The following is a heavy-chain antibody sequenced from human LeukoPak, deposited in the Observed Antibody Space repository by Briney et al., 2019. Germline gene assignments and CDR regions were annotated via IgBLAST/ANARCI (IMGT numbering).Heavy chain of an antibody. J-gene: IGHJ4*02. CDR1: GFTFSSYW. V-gene: IGHV3-7*01. Sequence: PGGSLRLSCAASGFTFSSYWMSWVRQAPGKGLEWVANIKQDGSEKYYVDSVKGRFTISRDNAKNSLYLQMNSLRAEDTAVYYCARELPLMDRLWDYWGQGTLVTVSS. D-gene: IGHD3-16*01. CDR3: ARELPLMDRLWDY. CDR2: IKQDGSEK.